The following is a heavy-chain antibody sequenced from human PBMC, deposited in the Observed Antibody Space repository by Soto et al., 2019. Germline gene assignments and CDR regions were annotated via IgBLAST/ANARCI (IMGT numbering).Heavy chain of an antibody. CDR3: ARERGDITYHNWEGFDY. CDR1: GYTFTGYY. V-gene: IGHV1-2*04. Sequence: ASVKVSCKASGYTFTGYYMHWVRQAPGQGLEWMGWINPNSGGTNYAQKFQGWVTMTRDTSISTAYMELSRLRSDDTAVYYCARERGDITYHNWEGFDYWGQGTLVTVSS. J-gene: IGHJ4*02. CDR2: INPNSGGT. D-gene: IGHD3-10*01.